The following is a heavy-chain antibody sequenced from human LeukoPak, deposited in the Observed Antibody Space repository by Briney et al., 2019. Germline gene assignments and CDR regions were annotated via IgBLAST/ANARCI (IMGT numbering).Heavy chain of an antibody. CDR3: AIPMGADYYDSSGYSPFDY. J-gene: IGHJ4*02. V-gene: IGHV3-23*01. D-gene: IGHD3-22*01. Sequence: GGSLRLSCAASGFTFTTYAMSWVRQAPGKGLEWVSAISPSGGSTYYADSVKGRFTLSRDNSKNTLYLQMNSLRAEDTAVYYCAIPMGADYYDSSGYSPFDYWGQGTLVTVSS. CDR1: GFTFTTYA. CDR2: ISPSGGST.